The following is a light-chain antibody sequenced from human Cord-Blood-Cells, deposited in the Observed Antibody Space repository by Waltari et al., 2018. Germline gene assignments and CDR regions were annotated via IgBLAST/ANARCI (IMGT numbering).Light chain of an antibody. CDR2: AAS. V-gene: IGKV1-27*01. CDR3: QKYNSAPPFT. CDR1: QGISNY. Sequence: DIQMTQSPSSLSASVGDRVTITCRASQGISNYLAWYQQKPGKVPKLLFYAASTLQSGVPSRFSGSGSGTDLTLTISSLQPEDVATYYCQKYNSAPPFTFGPGTKVDIK. J-gene: IGKJ3*01.